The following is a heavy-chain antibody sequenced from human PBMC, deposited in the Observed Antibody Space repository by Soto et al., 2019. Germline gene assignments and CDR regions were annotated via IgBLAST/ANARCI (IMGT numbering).Heavy chain of an antibody. D-gene: IGHD2-15*01. CDR2: ISSNGGST. CDR3: VRNLVNLVVATHGMDV. CDR1: GFTFSSYA. Sequence: PGGSLRLSCSASGFTFSSYAMHWVRQAPGKGLEYVSAISSNGGSTYYADSVKGRFTISRDNSKNTLYLQMSSLRAEDTAVYYCVRNLVNLVVATHGMDVWGQATTVTVSS. J-gene: IGHJ6*02. V-gene: IGHV3-64D*06.